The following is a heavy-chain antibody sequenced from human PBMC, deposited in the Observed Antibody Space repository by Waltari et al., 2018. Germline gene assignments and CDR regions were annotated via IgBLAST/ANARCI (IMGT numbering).Heavy chain of an antibody. J-gene: IGHJ4*02. CDR1: GYTFTSYA. V-gene: IGHV1-3*01. Sequence: QVQLVQSGAEVKKPGASVKVSCKASGYTFTSYAMHWVRQAPGQRLEWMGWINAGNGNTKYSQKFQGRVTMTRDTSASTAYMELSSLRSEDTAVYYCAREKAAVAGSFDYWGQGTLVTVSS. CDR3: AREKAAVAGSFDY. D-gene: IGHD6-19*01. CDR2: INAGNGNT.